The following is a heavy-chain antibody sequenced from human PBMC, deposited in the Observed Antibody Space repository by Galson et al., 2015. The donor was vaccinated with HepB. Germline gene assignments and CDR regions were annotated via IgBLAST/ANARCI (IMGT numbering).Heavy chain of an antibody. CDR1: GFTVSSNY. CDR2: IYSGGST. CDR3: ARAILSLRIAVAGPVYGMDV. Sequence: SLRLSCAASGFTVSSNYMSWVRQAPGKGLEWVSVIYSGGSTYYADSVMGRFTISRDNSKNTLYLQMNSLGADDTAVYYCARAILSLRIAVAGPVYGMDVWGQGTTVTVSS. D-gene: IGHD6-19*01. V-gene: IGHV3-66*01. J-gene: IGHJ6*02.